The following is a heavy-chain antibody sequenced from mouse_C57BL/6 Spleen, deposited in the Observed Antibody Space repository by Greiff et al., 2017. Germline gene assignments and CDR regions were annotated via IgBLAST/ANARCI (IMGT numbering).Heavy chain of an antibody. J-gene: IGHJ3*01. D-gene: IGHD1-1*01. CDR2: IDPENGDT. CDR3: TAFITTVKALAY. Sequence: EVQLQQSGAELVRPGASVKLSCTASGFNIKDDYMHWVKQRPEQGLEWIGWIDPENGDTEYASKFQGKATITADTSSNTAYLQLSSLTSEDTAVYYCTAFITTVKALAYWGQGTLVTVSA. CDR1: GFNIKDDY. V-gene: IGHV14-4*01.